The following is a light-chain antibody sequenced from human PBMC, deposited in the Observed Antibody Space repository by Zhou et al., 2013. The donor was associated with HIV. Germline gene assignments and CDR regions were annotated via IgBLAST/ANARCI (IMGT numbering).Light chain of an antibody. CDR3: QQTYSIPLT. V-gene: IGKV1-5*03. Sequence: DIQMTQFPSTLPASVGDRVTITCRASQSIVNWLAWYQQKPGKAPKLLIYKASILESGVPSRFSGSGSGTYFTLTITNLQPEDFATYFCQQTYSIPLTFGGGTRLEIK. J-gene: IGKJ4*01. CDR2: KAS. CDR1: QSIVNW.